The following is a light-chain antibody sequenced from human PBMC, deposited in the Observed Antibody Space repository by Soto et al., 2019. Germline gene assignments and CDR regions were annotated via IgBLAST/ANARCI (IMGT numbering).Light chain of an antibody. V-gene: IGLV2-14*01. Sequence: QSVLTQPASVSGSPGQSIAISCTGSSSDIGIYKYVSWYQQHPGKVPKLIIYEVTNRPSGVSNRFSGSKSGNTASLTISGLRSEDEADYYCAAWDDSLRGDVFGTGTKLTVL. CDR2: EVT. CDR1: SSDIGIYKY. J-gene: IGLJ1*01. CDR3: AAWDDSLRGDV.